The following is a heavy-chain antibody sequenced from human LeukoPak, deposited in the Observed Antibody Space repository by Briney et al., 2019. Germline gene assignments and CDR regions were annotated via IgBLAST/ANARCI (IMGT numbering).Heavy chain of an antibody. CDR2: IYTSGST. J-gene: IGHJ4*02. CDR1: GGSISSGSYY. CDR3: ARDRWELLEYYFDY. Sequence: SQTLSLTCTVSGGSISSGSYYWSWIRQPDGKGLEWIGRIYTSGSTNYNPSLKSRVTISVDTSKNQFSLKLSSVTAADTAVYYCARDRWELLEYYFDYWGQGTLVTVSS. D-gene: IGHD1-26*01. V-gene: IGHV4-61*02.